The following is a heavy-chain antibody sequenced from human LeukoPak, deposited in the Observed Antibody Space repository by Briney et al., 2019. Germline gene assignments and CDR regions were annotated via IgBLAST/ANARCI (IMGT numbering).Heavy chain of an antibody. V-gene: IGHV3-33*06. Sequence: GRSLRLSCAASGFTFSTYGMHWVRQAPGKGLEWVAVIWYDGSNKYYADSVKGRFTISRDNSKNTLYLQMNSLRAEDTAVYYCAKDRAGRLYYFDYWGQGTLVIVSS. CDR3: AKDRAGRLYYFDY. J-gene: IGHJ4*02. D-gene: IGHD6-25*01. CDR1: GFTFSTYG. CDR2: IWYDGSNK.